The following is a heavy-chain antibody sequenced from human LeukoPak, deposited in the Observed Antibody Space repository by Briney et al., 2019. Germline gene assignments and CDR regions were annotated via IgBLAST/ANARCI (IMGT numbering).Heavy chain of an antibody. D-gene: IGHD3-10*01. V-gene: IGHV3-74*01. CDR1: GFTSSSYW. CDR2: ISGDGTAR. CDR3: VRGRGSYGWFDP. Sequence: GGSLRLSCAASGFTSSSYWMHWIRQVPGKGLVWVSRISGDGTARNYADSVKGRFTISRDDAKNTVDLQMNSLRGEDTAVYYCVRGRGSYGWFDPWGQGTLVTVSS. J-gene: IGHJ5*02.